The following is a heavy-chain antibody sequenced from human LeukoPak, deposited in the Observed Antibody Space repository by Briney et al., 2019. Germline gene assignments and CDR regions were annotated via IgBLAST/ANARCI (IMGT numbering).Heavy chain of an antibody. CDR2: IIPIFGTA. D-gene: IGHD1-20*01. CDR1: GGTFSSYA. Sequence: ASVKVSCKASGGTFSSYAISWVRQAPGQGLEWMGGIIPIFGTANYAQKFQGRVTITTDESTSTAYMELSSLRSEDSAVYYCASFSSYNWNYFDYWGQGTLVTVSS. J-gene: IGHJ4*02. CDR3: ASFSSYNWNYFDY. V-gene: IGHV1-69*05.